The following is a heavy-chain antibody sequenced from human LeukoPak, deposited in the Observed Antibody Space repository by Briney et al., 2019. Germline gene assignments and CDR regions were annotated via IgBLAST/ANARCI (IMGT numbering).Heavy chain of an antibody. CDR2: IDHSGST. D-gene: IGHD3-22*01. V-gene: IGHV4-34*01. CDR3: ARDYYDSSGYYGVYNY. Sequence: SETLSLTCAVYGGSFSGYFWSWIRQPPGKGLEWIGEIDHSGSTNYNPSLKSRVTISVDTSKNQFSLKLSSVTAADTAVYYCARDYYDSSGYYGVYNYWGQGTLVTVSS. CDR1: GGSFSGYF. J-gene: IGHJ4*02.